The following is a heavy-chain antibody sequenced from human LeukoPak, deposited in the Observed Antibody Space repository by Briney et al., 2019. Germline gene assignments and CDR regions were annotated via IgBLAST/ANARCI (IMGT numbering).Heavy chain of an antibody. CDR2: INPSGGST. D-gene: IGHD3-16*02. CDR1: GYTFTGYY. V-gene: IGHV1-46*01. J-gene: IGHJ6*03. Sequence: ASVKVSCKASGYTFTGYYMHWVRQAPGQGLEWMGIINPSGGSTSYAQKFQGRVTMTRDMSTSTVYMELSSLRSEDTAVYYCARGGGLRLGELSLSHYYYYMDVWGKGTTVTVSS. CDR3: ARGGGLRLGELSLSHYYYYMDV.